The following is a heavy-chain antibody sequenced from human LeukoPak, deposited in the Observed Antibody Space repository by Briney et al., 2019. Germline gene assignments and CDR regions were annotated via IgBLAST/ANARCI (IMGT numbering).Heavy chain of an antibody. J-gene: IGHJ4*02. D-gene: IGHD3-10*01. V-gene: IGHV3-7*01. CDR3: AAGDY. Sequence: PGGSLRLSCAASGFIFSSYWMSWVRQAPGKGLEWVANIKQDGSEKYYVDSVKGRFTISRDNAKNSLYLQMNSLRAEDTAVYYCAAGDYWGQGTLVTVSS. CDR1: GFIFSSYW. CDR2: IKQDGSEK.